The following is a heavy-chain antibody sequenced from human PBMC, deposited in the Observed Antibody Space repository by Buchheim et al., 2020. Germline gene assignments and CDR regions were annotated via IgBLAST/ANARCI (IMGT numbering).Heavy chain of an antibody. D-gene: IGHD6-19*01. CDR1: GFTFWDSA. V-gene: IGHV3-33*03. CDR3: AKAGFTTGWYQSDF. J-gene: IGHJ4*02. CDR2: IWYDGNNK. Sequence: QVQLVESGGGVVQPWTSLRLSCVASGFTFWDSAMHWVRQAPGKGLEWVAMIWYDGNNKYYADSVKGRFTISRDNANNSLYLQINNLRAEDTAVYFCAKAGFTTGWYQSDFWGQGTL.